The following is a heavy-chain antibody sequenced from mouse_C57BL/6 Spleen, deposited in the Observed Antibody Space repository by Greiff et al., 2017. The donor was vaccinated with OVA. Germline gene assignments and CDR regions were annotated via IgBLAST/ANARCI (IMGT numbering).Heavy chain of an antibody. J-gene: IGHJ2*01. D-gene: IGHD2-4*01. CDR2: IHPNSGST. CDR1: GYTFTSYW. V-gene: IGHV1-64*01. CDR3: APESYDYDEGY. Sequence: QVQLQQSGAELVKPGASVKLSCKASGYTFTSYWMHWVKQRPGQGLEWIGMIHPNSGSTNYNEKFKSKATLTVDKSSSTAYMQLSSLTSEDSAVYYCAPESYDYDEGYWGQGTTLTVSS.